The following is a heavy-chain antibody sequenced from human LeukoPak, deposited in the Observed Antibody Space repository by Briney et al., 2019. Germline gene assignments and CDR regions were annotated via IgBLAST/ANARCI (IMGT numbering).Heavy chain of an antibody. Sequence: GGSLRLYCAVSGLSVGNYWMSWVRQAPGKGLGWVANINQDANERYYVDSVKGRYTISRDNAKNSLYLQLNSLRAEDTAVYYCAAGDSFDYWGQGALVTVSS. J-gene: IGHJ4*02. CDR1: GLSVGNYW. CDR3: AAGDSFDY. D-gene: IGHD2-21*01. CDR2: INQDANER. V-gene: IGHV3-7*01.